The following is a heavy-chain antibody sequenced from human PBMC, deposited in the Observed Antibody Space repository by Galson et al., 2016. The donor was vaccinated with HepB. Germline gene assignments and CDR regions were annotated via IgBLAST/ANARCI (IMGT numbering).Heavy chain of an antibody. CDR2: IYPDDSDA. Sequence: QSGAEVKKAGESLKISCEGSRDDFTTSWIGWVRQMPGKGLEWMGLIYPDDSDARYSPAFLVQVTISAEQSIRTAYLQWCSLKASDTGMYYCARLGGGFGYFDYWGQGTLVTVSS. CDR3: ARLGGGFGYFDY. J-gene: IGHJ4*02. D-gene: IGHD1-26*01. CDR1: RDDFTTSW. V-gene: IGHV5-51*01.